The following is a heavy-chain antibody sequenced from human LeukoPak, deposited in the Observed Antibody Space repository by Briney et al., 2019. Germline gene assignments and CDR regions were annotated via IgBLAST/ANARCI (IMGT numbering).Heavy chain of an antibody. Sequence: SDTLSLTCTVSGDSISNYYWSWIRQPPGKGLEWIGYIYYSESASYNPSLKSRVTISVDTSKNQFSLKLSSVTAADTAVYYCARDKYSNYGMWSYYYYGMDVWDQGTTVTVSS. CDR3: ARDKYSNYGMWSYYYYGMDV. J-gene: IGHJ6*02. D-gene: IGHD4-11*01. CDR2: IYYSESA. V-gene: IGHV4-59*01. CDR1: GDSISNYY.